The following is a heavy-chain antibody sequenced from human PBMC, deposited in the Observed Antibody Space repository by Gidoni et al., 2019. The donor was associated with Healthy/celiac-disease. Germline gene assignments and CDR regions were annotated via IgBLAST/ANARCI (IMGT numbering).Heavy chain of an antibody. CDR1: GGSFSSYA. V-gene: IGHV1-69*01. CDR3: ARSGGANQQLEQAYYYYMDV. D-gene: IGHD6-13*01. J-gene: IGHJ6*03. CDR2: IIPIFGKA. Sequence: QLVQSASEVQKQASSATVSCMSSGGSFSSYAISWVQQAPRQGIEWMGGIIPIFGKANYAQKFQGRVTLTADESTSTAYMELSSLRSEDTAVYYCARSGGANQQLEQAYYYYMDVWGKGTTVTVSS.